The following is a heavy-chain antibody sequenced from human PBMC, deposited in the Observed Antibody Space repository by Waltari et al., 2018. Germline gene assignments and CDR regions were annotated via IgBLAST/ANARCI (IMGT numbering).Heavy chain of an antibody. CDR2: IIPIFGTA. V-gene: IGHV1-69*01. J-gene: IGHJ6*02. D-gene: IGHD3-3*01. CDR3: ARANTLLEIKYYYGMDV. CDR1: VAPFSSSP. Sequence: QVQLVQSGAEVKKPGSSVNVSCKASVAPFSSSPSSCVRPAPGQGLEWMGGIIPIFGTANYAQKFQGRVTITADESTSTAYMELSSLRSEDTAVYYCARANTLLEIKYYYGMDVWGQGTTVTVSS.